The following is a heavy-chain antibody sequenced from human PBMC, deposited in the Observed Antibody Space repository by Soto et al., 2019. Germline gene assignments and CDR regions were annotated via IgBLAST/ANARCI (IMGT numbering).Heavy chain of an antibody. V-gene: IGHV3-15*01. J-gene: IGHJ5*02. CDR3: TTEGSYCSSTSCYVRFRRTGPYNWFDP. CDR2: IKSKTDGGTT. Sequence: EVQLVESGGGLVKPGGSLRLSCAASGFTFSNAWMSWVRQAPGKGLEWVGRIKSKTDGGTTDYAAPVKGRFTISRDDSNNTLYLQMNSLKTEDTAVYYCTTEGSYCSSTSCYVRFRRTGPYNWFDPWGQGTLVTVSS. CDR1: GFTFSNAW. D-gene: IGHD2-2*01.